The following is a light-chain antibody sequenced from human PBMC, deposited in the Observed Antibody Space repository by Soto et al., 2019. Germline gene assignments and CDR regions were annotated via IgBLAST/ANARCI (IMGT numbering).Light chain of an antibody. V-gene: IGKV1-6*01. CDR1: QGIRND. J-gene: IGKJ1*01. CDR3: LQDFNYPWT. Sequence: AIQMTQSPSSLSASVGDRVTITCRASQGIRNDLGWYQQKPGKAPKLLIYSASSLQSGVPSRFSGSGSGTDFTLTIISLQPEDFGTYYCLQDFNYPWTFGQGTKVELK. CDR2: SAS.